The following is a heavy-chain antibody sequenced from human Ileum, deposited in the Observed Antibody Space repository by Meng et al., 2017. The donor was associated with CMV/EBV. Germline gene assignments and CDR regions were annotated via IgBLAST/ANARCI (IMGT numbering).Heavy chain of an antibody. CDR2: INSDGSST. D-gene: IGHD1-26*01. CDR1: GFTFSSYW. J-gene: IGHJ4*02. V-gene: IGHV3-74*01. Sequence: GESLKISCAASGFTFSSYWMHWVRQAPGKGLGWVSRINSDGSSTSYADSVKGRFTISRDNAKNTLYLQMNSLRAEDTAVYYCAREGLWELNFDYWGQGTLVTVSS. CDR3: AREGLWELNFDY.